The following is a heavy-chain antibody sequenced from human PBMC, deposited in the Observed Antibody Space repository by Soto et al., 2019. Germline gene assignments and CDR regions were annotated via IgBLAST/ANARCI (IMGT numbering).Heavy chain of an antibody. D-gene: IGHD4-17*01. V-gene: IGHV4-4*02. Sequence: QVQLQESGPGLVKPSGTLSLTCAVSGGSISSSNWWRWVRQPPGKGLEWIGEIYHSGSTNYNPSLKSRVTISVDKPKNQFSLKLSSVTAADTAVYYCARDYGDYAGVGWFDPWGQGTLVTVSS. J-gene: IGHJ5*02. CDR3: ARDYGDYAGVGWFDP. CDR2: IYHSGST. CDR1: GGSISSSNW.